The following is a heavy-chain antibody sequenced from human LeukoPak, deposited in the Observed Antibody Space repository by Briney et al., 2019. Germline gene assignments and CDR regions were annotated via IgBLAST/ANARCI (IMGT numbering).Heavy chain of an antibody. V-gene: IGHV3-48*03. J-gene: IGHJ4*02. Sequence: PGGSLRLSCGASGFIFSSYEMNWVRQAPGEGLEWVSYISGSGATTYYADSVEGRFTISRDNAKNSLSLQMNSLRAEDTAVYYCARAKMATGGGIFDYWGQGALVTVSS. CDR3: ARAKMATGGGIFDY. D-gene: IGHD5-24*01. CDR1: GFIFSSYE. CDR2: ISGSGATT.